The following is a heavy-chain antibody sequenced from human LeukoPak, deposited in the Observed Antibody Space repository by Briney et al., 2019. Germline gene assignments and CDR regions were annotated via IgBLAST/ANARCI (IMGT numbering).Heavy chain of an antibody. CDR1: GGSFSGYY. V-gene: IGHV4-34*01. CDR2: INHSGST. J-gene: IGHJ4*02. CDR3: ARGSYYDSWSGTAMSPVRFDY. Sequence: SETLSLTCAVYGGSFSGYYWSWIRQPPGKGLEWIGEINHSGSTNYNPSLKSRVTISVDTSKNQFSLKLSSVTAADTAVYYCARGSYYDSWSGTAMSPVRFDYWGQGTLVTVSS. D-gene: IGHD3-3*01.